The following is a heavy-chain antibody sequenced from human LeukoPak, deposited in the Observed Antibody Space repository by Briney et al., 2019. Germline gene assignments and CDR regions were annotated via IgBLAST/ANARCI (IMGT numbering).Heavy chain of an antibody. D-gene: IGHD5-18*01. CDR1: GFTFSDHY. CDR2: ISSSGSTI. V-gene: IGHV3-11*01. Sequence: GGSLRLSCAASGFTFSDHYMSWIRQAPGKGLEWVSYISSSGSTIYYADSVKGRFTISRDNAKNSLYLQMNSLRAEDTAVYYCARVPKGYSYGPTVAFDIWGQGTMVTVSS. J-gene: IGHJ3*02. CDR3: ARVPKGYSYGPTVAFDI.